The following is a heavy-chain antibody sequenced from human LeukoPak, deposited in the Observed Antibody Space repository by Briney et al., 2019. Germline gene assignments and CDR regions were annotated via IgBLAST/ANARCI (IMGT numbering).Heavy chain of an antibody. J-gene: IGHJ3*02. Sequence: ETGRSLRLSCAASGFTFDDYAMHWVRQAPGKGLEWVSGISWNSGSIGYADSVKGRFTISRDNAKNSLYLQMNSLRAEDTALYYCAKDFDRQLWYAFDIWGQGTMVTVSS. D-gene: IGHD5-18*01. V-gene: IGHV3-9*01. CDR3: AKDFDRQLWYAFDI. CDR1: GFTFDDYA. CDR2: ISWNSGSI.